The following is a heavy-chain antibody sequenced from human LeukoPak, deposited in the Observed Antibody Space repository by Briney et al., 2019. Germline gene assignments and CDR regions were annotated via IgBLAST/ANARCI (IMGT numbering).Heavy chain of an antibody. CDR1: GYTFTGYY. CDR3: ARARASYQPRLPFDH. Sequence: ASVKVSCKASGYTFTGYYMHWVRQAPGQGLEWMGIINPSGGSTSYAQKFQGRVTMTRDTSTSTVYMELSSLRSEDTAVYYCARARASYQPRLPFDHWGQGTLVTVSS. CDR2: INPSGGST. V-gene: IGHV1-46*01. J-gene: IGHJ4*02. D-gene: IGHD2-2*01.